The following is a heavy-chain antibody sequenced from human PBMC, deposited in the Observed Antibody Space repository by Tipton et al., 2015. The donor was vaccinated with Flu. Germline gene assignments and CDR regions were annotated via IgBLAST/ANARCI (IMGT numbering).Heavy chain of an antibody. D-gene: IGHD6-19*01. J-gene: IGHJ3*02. V-gene: IGHV3-9*01. Sequence: SLRLSCAASGFTFDDYAMHWVRQAPGKGLEWVSGISWNSGSIGYADSVKGRFTISRDNAKNSLYLQMNSLRAEDTALYYCAKDDLQWLVLVGAFDIWGQGTMVTVSS. CDR3: AKDDLQWLVLVGAFDI. CDR1: GFTFDDYA. CDR2: ISWNSGSI.